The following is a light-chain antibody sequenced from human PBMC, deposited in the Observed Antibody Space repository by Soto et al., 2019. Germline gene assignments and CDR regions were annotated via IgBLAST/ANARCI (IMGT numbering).Light chain of an antibody. V-gene: IGKV3-20*01. CDR2: GAS. CDR1: QSVSTRY. J-gene: IGKJ2*01. CDR3: HQFGSSPLAFT. Sequence: ESMLTQSPGTLSLSPGERATLSCRASQSVSTRYLAWYQQKPGQAPRLLIYGASIRAAGIPDRFSGSGSGTDFTLTISRLEPEDCAVYYCHQFGSSPLAFTFGQWTKLDI.